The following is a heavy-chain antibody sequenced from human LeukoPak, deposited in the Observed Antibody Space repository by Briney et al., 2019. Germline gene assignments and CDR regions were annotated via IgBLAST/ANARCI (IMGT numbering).Heavy chain of an antibody. D-gene: IGHD1-26*01. V-gene: IGHV4-34*01. J-gene: IGHJ4*02. CDR2: INHSGST. CDR1: GGSFSGYY. Sequence: SETLSLTCAVYGGSFSGYYWSWIRQPPGKGLEWIGEINHSGSTNYNPSLKSRVTISVDTSKNQFSLKLSSVTAADTAVHYCTRVYSGSYAYWGQGTLVTVSS. CDR3: TRVYSGSYAY.